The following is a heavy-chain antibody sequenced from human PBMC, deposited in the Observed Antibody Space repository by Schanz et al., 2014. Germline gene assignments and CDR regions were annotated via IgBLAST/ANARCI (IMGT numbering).Heavy chain of an antibody. J-gene: IGHJ6*02. Sequence: EVQLVESGGGLVRPGDSLRLSCEASGFTLTSYALTWVRQAPGKGLEWVAGISGSGGSTDYADSVKGRFIIPRDNSKNTLYLQMNSLRAEDTAVYYCAKIRYDSSGYYLPYYGMDVWGQGTTVIVSS. CDR1: GFTLTSYA. CDR3: AKIRYDSSGYYLPYYGMDV. V-gene: IGHV3-23*04. D-gene: IGHD3-22*01. CDR2: ISGSGGST.